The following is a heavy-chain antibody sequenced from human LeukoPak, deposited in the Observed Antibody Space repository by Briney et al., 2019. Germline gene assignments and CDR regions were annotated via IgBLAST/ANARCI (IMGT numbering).Heavy chain of an antibody. Sequence: GESLKISCKGSGYSFTSYWIGWVRQMPGKGLEWMGIIYPGDSDTRYSPSFQGQVTISADKSISTAYLQWSSLKASDTAMYYCARVCGGDCYSYSFDYWGQGTLVTVSS. D-gene: IGHD2-21*01. CDR3: ARVCGGDCYSYSFDY. CDR1: GYSFTSYW. CDR2: IYPGDSDT. J-gene: IGHJ4*02. V-gene: IGHV5-51*01.